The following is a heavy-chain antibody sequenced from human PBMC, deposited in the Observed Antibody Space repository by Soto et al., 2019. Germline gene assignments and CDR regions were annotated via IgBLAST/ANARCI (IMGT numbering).Heavy chain of an antibody. Sequence: SETLSLTCTVSGGSISSSSYYWGWIRQPPGKGLEWIGSIYYSGSTYYNPSLKSRVTISVDTSKNQFSLKLSSVTAADTAVYYCARPAPRAVAVYYFDYWGRGTLVTVSS. CDR3: ARPAPRAVAVYYFDY. V-gene: IGHV4-39*01. CDR1: GGSISSSSYY. CDR2: IYYSGST. J-gene: IGHJ4*02. D-gene: IGHD6-19*01.